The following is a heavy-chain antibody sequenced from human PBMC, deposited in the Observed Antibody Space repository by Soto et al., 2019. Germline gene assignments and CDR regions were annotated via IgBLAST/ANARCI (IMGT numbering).Heavy chain of an antibody. CDR1: GFTFSSYS. V-gene: IGHV3-21*01. CDR2: ISSSSSYI. J-gene: IGHJ4*02. Sequence: EVQLVESGGGLVKPGGSLRLSCAASGFTFSSYSMNWVRQAPGKGLEWVSSISSSSSYIYYADSVKGRFTISRDNAKNSLYLQMNSLRAEDTAVYYCASHPRDNNGYWYDFDYWGQGTLVTVSS. D-gene: IGHD3-22*01. CDR3: ASHPRDNNGYWYDFDY.